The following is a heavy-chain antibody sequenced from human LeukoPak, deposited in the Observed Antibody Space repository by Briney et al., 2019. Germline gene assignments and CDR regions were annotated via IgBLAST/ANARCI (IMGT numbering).Heavy chain of an antibody. CDR1: GYSFTSYW. J-gene: IGHJ4*02. CDR3: ARQYSSSWYYFDY. V-gene: IGHV5-51*01. CDR2: IYPGDSDT. D-gene: IGHD6-13*01. Sequence: GESLKISCKGSGYSFTSYWIGWVRQMPGKGLEWMGIIYPGDSDTRYSPSFQGQVTISADKSISTAYLQWSSLKVSDTAMYYCARQYSSSWYYFDYWGQGTLVTVSS.